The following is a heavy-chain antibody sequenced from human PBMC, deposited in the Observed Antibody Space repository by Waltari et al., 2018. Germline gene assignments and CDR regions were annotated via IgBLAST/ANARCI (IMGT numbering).Heavy chain of an antibody. CDR2: VYYSGAA. J-gene: IGHJ5*02. V-gene: IGHV4-39*07. CDR1: GVSIRSRRYY. Sequence: QLQLQESGPGLVKPSATLSLTCTVPGVSIRSRRYYWGWIRQPPGKGLEWIGSVYYSGAAYYSPSLKSRVTILVDTSKNQFSLTLSSVTVADTAVYYCGRYSTYPDVCLDPWGQGTLVTVSP. CDR3: GRYSTYPDVCLDP. D-gene: IGHD3-16*02.